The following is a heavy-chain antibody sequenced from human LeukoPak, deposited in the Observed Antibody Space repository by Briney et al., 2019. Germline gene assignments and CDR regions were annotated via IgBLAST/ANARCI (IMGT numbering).Heavy chain of an antibody. J-gene: IGHJ4*02. Sequence: ASVKVSCKASGYTFTSYGISWVRQAPGQGLEWMGWISAYNGNTNYAQKPQGRVTMTTDTSTSTAYMELRSLRSDDTAVYYCARIPEEYYYDSSGYFDYWGQGTLVTVSS. D-gene: IGHD3-22*01. CDR3: ARIPEEYYYDSSGYFDY. V-gene: IGHV1-18*01. CDR2: ISAYNGNT. CDR1: GYTFTSYG.